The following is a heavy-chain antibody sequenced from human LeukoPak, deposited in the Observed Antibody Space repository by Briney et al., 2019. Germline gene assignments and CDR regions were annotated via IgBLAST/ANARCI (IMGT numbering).Heavy chain of an antibody. CDR1: GGSISSYY. CDR3: ARGLVVPAALGY. J-gene: IGHJ4*02. D-gene: IGHD2-2*01. V-gene: IGHV4-59*01. Sequence: PSETPSLTCTVSGGSISSYYWSLIRQPPGKGLEWIGYIYYSGSTNYNPSLKSRVTISVDTSKNQFSLKLSSVTAADTAVYYCARGLVVPAALGYWGQGTLVTVSS. CDR2: IYYSGST.